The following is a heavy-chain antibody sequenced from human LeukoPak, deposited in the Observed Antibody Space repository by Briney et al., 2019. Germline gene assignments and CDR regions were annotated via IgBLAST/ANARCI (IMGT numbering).Heavy chain of an antibody. CDR1: GFTVSSNY. CDR2: IYSGGST. Sequence: GGSLRLSCAASGFTVSSNYMSWVRQAPGKGLEWVSVIYSGGSTYYADSVKGRFTISRDNSKNTLYLQMNSLRAEDTAVYYCARDNPINTMIRASDAFDIWGQGTMVTVSS. CDR3: ARDNPINTMIRASDAFDI. J-gene: IGHJ3*02. V-gene: IGHV3-53*01. D-gene: IGHD3-22*01.